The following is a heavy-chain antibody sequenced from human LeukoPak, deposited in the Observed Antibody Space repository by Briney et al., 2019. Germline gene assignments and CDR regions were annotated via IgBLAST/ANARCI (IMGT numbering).Heavy chain of an antibody. Sequence: SETLSLTCAVYGGSFSGYYWSWIRQPPGKGLEWIGEINHSGSTNYNPSLKSRVTTSVDTSKNQFSLKLSSVTAADTAVYYCARGFITMIVVVPAPLFDYWGQGTLVTVSS. CDR2: INHSGST. CDR3: ARGFITMIVVVPAPLFDY. CDR1: GGSFSGYY. D-gene: IGHD3-22*01. V-gene: IGHV4-34*01. J-gene: IGHJ4*02.